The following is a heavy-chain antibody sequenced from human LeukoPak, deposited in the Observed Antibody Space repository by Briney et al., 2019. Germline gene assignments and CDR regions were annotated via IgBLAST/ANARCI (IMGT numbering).Heavy chain of an antibody. CDR1: GYTFTSYY. CDR2: INPSGGST. V-gene: IGHV1-46*01. CDR3: ARDGPYYYGSGSYYSLYYYYYMDV. D-gene: IGHD3-10*01. J-gene: IGHJ6*03. Sequence: RASVKVSCKASGYTFTSYYMHWVRQAPGQGLEWMGIINPSGGSTSYAQKFQGRVTMTRDMSTSTAYMELSSLRSEDTAVYYCARDGPYYYGSGSYYSLYYYYYMDVWGKGTTVTISS.